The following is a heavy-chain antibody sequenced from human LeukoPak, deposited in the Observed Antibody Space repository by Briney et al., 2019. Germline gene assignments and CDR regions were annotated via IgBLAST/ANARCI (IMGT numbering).Heavy chain of an antibody. CDR3: ARDEGKPYCSGGSCYSAFGY. J-gene: IGHJ4*02. CDR2: ISISSSNI. D-gene: IGHD2-15*01. V-gene: IGHV3-21*01. CDR1: GFTFSSYS. Sequence: PGGSLRLSCAASGFTFSSYSMNWVRQAPGKGLEWVSSISISSSNIYYADSVKGRFTISRDNAKNSLYLQMNSLRAEDTAVYYCARDEGKPYCSGGSCYSAFGYWGQGTLVTVSS.